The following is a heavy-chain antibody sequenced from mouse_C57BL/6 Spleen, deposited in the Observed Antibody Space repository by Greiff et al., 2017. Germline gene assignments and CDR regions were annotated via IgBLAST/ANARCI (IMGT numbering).Heavy chain of an antibody. D-gene: IGHD2-2*01. CDR2: ISSGSSTI. J-gene: IGHJ4*01. CDR1: GFTFSDYG. V-gene: IGHV5-17*01. Sequence: EVKVVESGGGLVKPGGSLKLSCAASGFTFSDYGMHWVRQAPEKGLEWVAYISSGSSTIYYADTVKGRFTISRDNAKNTLFLQMTSLRSEDTAMYYCARGIYYGYNYAMDYWGQGTSVTVSS. CDR3: ARGIYYGYNYAMDY.